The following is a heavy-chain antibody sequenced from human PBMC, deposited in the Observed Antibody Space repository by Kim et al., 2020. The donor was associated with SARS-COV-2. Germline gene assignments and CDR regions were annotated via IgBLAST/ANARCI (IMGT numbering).Heavy chain of an antibody. Sequence: SETLSLTCAVHGGSFSGYYWSWIRQPPGKGLEWIGEINHSGSTNYNPSLKSRVTISVDTSKNQFSLKLSSVTAADTAVYYCARRGEAARRPPDYWGQGTLVTVSS. D-gene: IGHD6-6*01. V-gene: IGHV4-34*01. CDR2: INHSGST. CDR3: ARRGEAARRPPDY. J-gene: IGHJ4*02. CDR1: GGSFSGYY.